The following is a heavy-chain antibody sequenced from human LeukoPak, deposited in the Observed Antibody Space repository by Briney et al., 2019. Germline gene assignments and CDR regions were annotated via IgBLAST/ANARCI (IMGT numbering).Heavy chain of an antibody. V-gene: IGHV3-48*03. CDR3: AGSRYSYGADAFDI. Sequence: PPGGSLRLSCAASGFTFSSYEMNWVRQAPGKGLEWVSYISSSGSTIYYADSVRGRFTISRDNAKNSLYLQMNSLRAEDTAIYYCAGSRYSYGADAFDIWGQGTMVTVSS. CDR2: ISSSGSTI. D-gene: IGHD5-18*01. CDR1: GFTFSSYE. J-gene: IGHJ3*02.